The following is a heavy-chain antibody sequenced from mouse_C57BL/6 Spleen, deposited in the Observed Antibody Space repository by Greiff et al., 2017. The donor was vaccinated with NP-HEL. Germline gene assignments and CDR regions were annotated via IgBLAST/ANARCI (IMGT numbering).Heavy chain of an antibody. CDR2: IYPRSGNT. J-gene: IGHJ2*01. CDR3: ARMLLPFDY. V-gene: IGHV1-81*01. Sequence: VQRVESGAELARPGASVKLSCKASGYTFTSYGISWVKQRTGQGLEWIGEIYPRSGNTYYNEKFKGKATLTADKSSSTAYMELRSLTSEDSAVYFCARMLLPFDYWGQGTTLTVSS. CDR1: GYTFTSYG. D-gene: IGHD2-12*01.